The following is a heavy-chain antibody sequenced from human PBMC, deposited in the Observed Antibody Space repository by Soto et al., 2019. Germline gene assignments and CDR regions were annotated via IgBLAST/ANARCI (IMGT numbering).Heavy chain of an antibody. CDR2: ISSSSSTI. CDR1: GFTFSSYS. V-gene: IGHV3-48*02. J-gene: IGHJ4*02. Sequence: EVQLVESGGGLVQPGGSLRLSCAASGFTFSSYSMNWVRQAPGKGLEWVSYISSSSSTIYYADSVKGRFTISRDNAKNSLYLQMNSLRDEDTAVYYCARDVGVDTAMVNFDYWGQGTLVTVSS. CDR3: ARDVGVDTAMVNFDY. D-gene: IGHD5-18*01.